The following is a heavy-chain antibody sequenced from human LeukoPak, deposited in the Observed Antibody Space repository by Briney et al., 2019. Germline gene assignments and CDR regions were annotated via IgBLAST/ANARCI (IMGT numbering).Heavy chain of an antibody. CDR3: ATARSVSGYDLFDY. CDR2: INHSGST. J-gene: IGHJ4*02. V-gene: IGHV4-34*01. CDR1: GGSFSGYY. Sequence: PSETLSLTCAVYGGSFSGYYWSWIRQPPGKGLEWIGEINHSGSTNYNPSLKSRVTISVDTSMNQFSLKLSSVTAADTAVYYCATARSVSGYDLFDYWGQGTLVTVSS. D-gene: IGHD5-12*01.